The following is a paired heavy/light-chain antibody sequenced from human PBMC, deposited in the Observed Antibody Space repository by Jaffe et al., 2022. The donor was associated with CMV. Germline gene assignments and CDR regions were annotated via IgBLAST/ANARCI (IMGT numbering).Light chain of an antibody. Sequence: EIVLTQSPDTLSLSPGERATLSCRASQSISSDYLAWYQQKPGQAPRLLIYGASRRATGIPDRFSGSGSGTDFTLTIGRLEPEDFAVYYCQQYGSSPRWTFGQGTKVEVK. V-gene: IGKV3-20*01. CDR2: GAS. CDR1: QSISSDY. J-gene: IGKJ1*01. CDR3: QQYGSSPRWT.
Heavy chain of an antibody. V-gene: IGHV3-23*01. CDR3: AKYYYDSKTYSFDY. Sequence: EVQLLESGGGLVQPGESLRLSCGASGFTFSNFAMSWVRQAPGKGLEWVSAINGGGDDTYYADSVKGRFTISRDNSKNTLYLQMNSLRAEDTAIYYCAKYYYDSKTYSFDYWGQGTLVTVSS. CDR2: INGGGDDT. J-gene: IGHJ4*02. CDR1: GFTFSNFA. D-gene: IGHD3-22*01.